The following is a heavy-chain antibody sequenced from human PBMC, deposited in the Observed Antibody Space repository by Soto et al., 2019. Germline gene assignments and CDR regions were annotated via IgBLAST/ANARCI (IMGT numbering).Heavy chain of an antibody. CDR3: ARASAEIEGAGWLSKFDY. CDR2: ISSSSSYI. CDR1: GFTFSSYS. V-gene: IGHV3-21*01. D-gene: IGHD5-12*01. J-gene: IGHJ4*02. Sequence: CGSLRLSCAASGFTFSSYSMNWVRQAPGKGLEWVSSISSSSSYIYYADSVKGRFTISRDNAKNSLYLQMNSLRAEDTAVYYCARASAEIEGAGWLSKFDYWGQGTLVTVSS.